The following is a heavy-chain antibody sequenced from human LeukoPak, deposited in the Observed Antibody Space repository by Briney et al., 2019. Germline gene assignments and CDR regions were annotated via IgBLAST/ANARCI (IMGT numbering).Heavy chain of an antibody. Sequence: PGGSLRLSCAASGFSFSNYGMHWVRQAPGKGLEWVAFIHYDGSNKYYADSVKGRFTISRDNSKNTVYLQMNSLRAEDTVVFYCAKTRTAYSSSWYFFDYWGQGTLVTASS. J-gene: IGHJ4*02. CDR2: IHYDGSNK. CDR1: GFSFSNYG. CDR3: AKTRTAYSSSWYFFDY. D-gene: IGHD6-13*01. V-gene: IGHV3-30*02.